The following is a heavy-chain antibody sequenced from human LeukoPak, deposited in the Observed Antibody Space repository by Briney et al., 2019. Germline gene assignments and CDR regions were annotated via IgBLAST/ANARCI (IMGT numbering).Heavy chain of an antibody. CDR1: GGSISSSSAY. V-gene: IGHV4-39*01. CDR3: VSPRGFSYGYFDY. CDR2: IYYSKNT. Sequence: SETLSLTCTVSGGSISSSSAYWGWIRQPPGKGLEWIGSIYYSKNTYYNPFLKSRVTISADTSKNQFSLTLGSMSATDTAVYYCVSPRGFSYGYFDYWGQGTLVTVSS. D-gene: IGHD5-18*01. J-gene: IGHJ4*02.